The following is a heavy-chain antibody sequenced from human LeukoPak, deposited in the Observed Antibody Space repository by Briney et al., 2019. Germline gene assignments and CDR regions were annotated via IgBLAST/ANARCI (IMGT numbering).Heavy chain of an antibody. CDR3: ANEDDY. CDR1: GFTFDDYT. CDR2: ISWDGGST. J-gene: IGHJ4*02. Sequence: PGGSLRLSCAASGFTFDDYTRHWVRQAPGKGLEWVSLISWDGGSTYYADSVKGRFTISRDNSKNSLYLQMNSLRTEDTALYYCANEDDYWGQGTLVTVSS. V-gene: IGHV3-43*01.